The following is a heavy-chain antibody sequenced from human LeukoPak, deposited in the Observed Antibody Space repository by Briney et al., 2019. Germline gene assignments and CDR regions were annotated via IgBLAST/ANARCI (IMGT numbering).Heavy chain of an antibody. CDR1: GFTFSSYS. J-gene: IGHJ3*02. CDR3: ARTRDSSGSTDAFDI. D-gene: IGHD3-22*01. CDR2: ISSSSSTI. Sequence: GGPLRLSCAASGFTFSSYSMNWVRQAPGKGLEWVSYISSSSSTIYYADSVKGRFTISRDNAKNSLYLQMNSLRAEDTALYHCARTRDSSGSTDAFDIWGQGTMVTVSS. V-gene: IGHV3-48*04.